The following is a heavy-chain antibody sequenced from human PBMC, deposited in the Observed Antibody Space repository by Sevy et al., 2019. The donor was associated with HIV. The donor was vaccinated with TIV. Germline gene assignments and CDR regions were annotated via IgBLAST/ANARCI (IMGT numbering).Heavy chain of an antibody. D-gene: IGHD3-3*01. CDR3: ALVSVHGVAGY. CDR2: INPGNGNT. CDR1: GYTFSTYA. Sequence: ASVKVSCKASGYTFSTYAMHWVRQAPGQRLEWMGWINPGNGNTEYAQKFQGRATITRDTSASTAYMELSSLRSEDTAVYYSALVSVHGVAGYWGQGTLVSVSS. J-gene: IGHJ4*02. V-gene: IGHV1-3*01.